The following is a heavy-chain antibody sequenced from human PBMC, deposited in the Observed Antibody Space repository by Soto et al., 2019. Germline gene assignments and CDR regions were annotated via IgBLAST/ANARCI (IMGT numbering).Heavy chain of an antibody. CDR1: GFTFGDYA. Sequence: GGSLRLSCTASGFTFGDYAMSWVRQAPGKGLEWVGFIRSKAYGGTTEYAASVKGRFTISRDDSKSIAYLQMNSLKTEDTAVYYCTREGPIGYCSSTSCPIPSYYYGMDVWGQGTTVTVYS. D-gene: IGHD2-2*01. CDR3: TREGPIGYCSSTSCPIPSYYYGMDV. V-gene: IGHV3-49*04. J-gene: IGHJ6*02. CDR2: IRSKAYGGTT.